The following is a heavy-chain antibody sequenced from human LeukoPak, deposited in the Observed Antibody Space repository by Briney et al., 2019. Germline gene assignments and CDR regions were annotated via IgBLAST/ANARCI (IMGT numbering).Heavy chain of an antibody. CDR2: IYYSGST. CDR1: GGSISNYY. D-gene: IGHD3-22*01. J-gene: IGHJ6*02. CDR3: ARGPQYYYDSSGYYYDYYYYGMDV. V-gene: IGHV4-59*01. Sequence: SETLSLTCSVSGGSISNYYWSWIRQPPGKGLEWIGYIYYSGSTNYNPSLKSRVTISVDTSKNQFSLKLSSVTAADTAVYYCARGPQYYYDSSGYYYDYYYYGMDVWGQGTTVTVSS.